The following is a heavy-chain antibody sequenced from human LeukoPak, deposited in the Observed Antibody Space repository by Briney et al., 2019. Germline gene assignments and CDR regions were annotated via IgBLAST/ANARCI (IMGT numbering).Heavy chain of an antibody. J-gene: IGHJ4*02. D-gene: IGHD5-18*01. Sequence: ASVKVSCKASVFTLTGYYIHWVRQATGQGLEWMGWINPNSGGTKFAQKFQGRVTMTTDTSTSTAYMELRSLTSEDTAVYYCARNPSRTDTYFDLWGQGTLVTVSS. V-gene: IGHV1-2*02. CDR3: ARNPSRTDTYFDL. CDR1: VFTLTGYY. CDR2: INPNSGGT.